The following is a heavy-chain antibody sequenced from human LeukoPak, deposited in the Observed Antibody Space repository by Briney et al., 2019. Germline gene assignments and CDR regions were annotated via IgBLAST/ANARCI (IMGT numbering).Heavy chain of an antibody. D-gene: IGHD3-3*01. CDR1: GFTFSSYG. CDR3: ARDHAFSYYYYYMDV. CDR2: IRYDGSNK. Sequence: GGSLRLSCAASGFTFSSYGMHWVRQAPGKGLEWVAFIRYDGSNKYYADSVKGRFTISRDNAKNSLYLQMNSLRAEDTAVYYCARDHAFSYYYYYMDVWGKGTTVTVSS. J-gene: IGHJ6*03. V-gene: IGHV3-30*02.